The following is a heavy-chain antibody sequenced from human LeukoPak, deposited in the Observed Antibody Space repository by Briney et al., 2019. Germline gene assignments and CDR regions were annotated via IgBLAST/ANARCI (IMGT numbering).Heavy chain of an antibody. V-gene: IGHV1-18*01. CDR1: GYTFTSYG. J-gene: IGHJ2*01. CDR2: ISAYNGNT. CDR3: VRVRSSGWYSGYLDL. D-gene: IGHD6-19*01. Sequence: ASVKVSCKASGYTFTSYGISWVRQAPGQGLEWMGWISAYNGNTNYAQKLQGRVTMTTDTSTSTAYMELRSLRSDDTAVYYCVRVRSSGWYSGYLDLWGRGTLVTVSS.